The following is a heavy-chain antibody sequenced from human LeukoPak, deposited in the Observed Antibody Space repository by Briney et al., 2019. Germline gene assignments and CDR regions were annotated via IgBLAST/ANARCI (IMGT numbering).Heavy chain of an antibody. CDR1: GFTFSSYS. Sequence: PGGSLRLSCAASGFTFSSYSMNWVRQAPGKGLEWVSSISSSSSYIYYADSVKGRFTISRDNAKNSLYLQMNSLRAEDTAVYYCARDGTLHLGYDYVDSIDYWGQGTLVTVSS. D-gene: IGHD3-16*01. V-gene: IGHV3-21*01. CDR3: ARDGTLHLGYDYVDSIDY. CDR2: ISSSSSYI. J-gene: IGHJ4*02.